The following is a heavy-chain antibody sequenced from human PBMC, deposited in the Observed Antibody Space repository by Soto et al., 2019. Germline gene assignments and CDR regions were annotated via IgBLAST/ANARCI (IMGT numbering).Heavy chain of an antibody. D-gene: IGHD4-17*01. J-gene: IGHJ5*02. CDR3: ARGIKYGAYSRWFDP. V-gene: IGHV1-8*01. Sequence: GASVKVSCKDSGYTFTSYEIKWVRQATGQGLEYLGWMNPNSGKTAYVQKFQGRVTMTWDTSITTAYMELSSLRSEDTAVYFCARGIKYGAYSRWFDPWGQGTLVTVSS. CDR2: MNPNSGKT. CDR1: GYTFTSYE.